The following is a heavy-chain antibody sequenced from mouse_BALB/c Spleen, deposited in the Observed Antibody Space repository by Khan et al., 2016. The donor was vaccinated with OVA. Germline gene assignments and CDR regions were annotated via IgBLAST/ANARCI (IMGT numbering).Heavy chain of an antibody. Sequence: EVELVESGGGLVKPGGSLKLSCAASGFTFSNYAMSWVRQSPEKRLEWVASISSGDSTYYPDSVKGRFTISSDNARNILYLQMNSLRSDDTAMYYCTRDYWFAYWGQGTLVTVSA. CDR3: TRDYWFAY. CDR2: ISSGDST. V-gene: IGHV5-6-5*01. J-gene: IGHJ3*01. CDR1: GFTFSNYA.